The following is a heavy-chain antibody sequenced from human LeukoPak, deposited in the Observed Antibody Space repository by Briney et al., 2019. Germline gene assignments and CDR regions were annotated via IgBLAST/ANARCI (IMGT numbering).Heavy chain of an antibody. J-gene: IGHJ4*02. CDR2: MNPNSGNT. D-gene: IGHD3-22*01. V-gene: IGHV1-8*01. Sequence: ASVKVSCKASGYTFTSYDINWVRQATGQGLEWMGWMNPNSGNTGYAQKFQGRVTMTRNTSISTAYMELSSLRSEDTAVYYCAKDLWQGYYDSSGIPIDYWGQGTLVTVSS. CDR3: AKDLWQGYYDSSGIPIDY. CDR1: GYTFTSYD.